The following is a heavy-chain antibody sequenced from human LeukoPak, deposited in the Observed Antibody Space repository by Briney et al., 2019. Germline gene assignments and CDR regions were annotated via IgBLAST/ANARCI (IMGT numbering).Heavy chain of an antibody. CDR2: IYYSGST. CDR3: ARSPTPDWFDP. V-gene: IGHV4-59*01. Sequence: PSETLSLTCTVSGGSISSYYWSWIWQPPGKGLEWIGYIYYSGSTNYNPSLKSRVTISVDTSKNQFSLKLSSVTAADTAVYYCARSPTPDWFDPWGQGTLVTVSS. CDR1: GGSISSYY. J-gene: IGHJ5*02.